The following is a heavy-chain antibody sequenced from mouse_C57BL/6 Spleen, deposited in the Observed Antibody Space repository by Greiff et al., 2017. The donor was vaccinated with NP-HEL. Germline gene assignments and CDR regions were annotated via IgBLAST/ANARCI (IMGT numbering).Heavy chain of an antibody. D-gene: IGHD2-3*01. V-gene: IGHV5-17*01. CDR1: GFTFSDYG. J-gene: IGHJ4*01. CDR3: ARGHDGDYAMDY. CDR2: ISSGSSTI. Sequence: EVMLVESGGGLVKPGGSLKLSCAASGFTFSDYGMHWVRQAPEKGLEWVAYISSGSSTIYYADTVKGRFTISRDNAKNTLFLQMTSLRSEDTAMYYCARGHDGDYAMDYWGQGTSVTVSS.